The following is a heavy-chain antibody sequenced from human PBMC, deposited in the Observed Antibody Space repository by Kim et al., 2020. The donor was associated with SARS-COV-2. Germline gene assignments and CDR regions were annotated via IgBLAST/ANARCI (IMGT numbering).Heavy chain of an antibody. D-gene: IGHD1-26*01. J-gene: IGHJ2*01. CDR3: AKVGGATTIDWYFDL. V-gene: IGHV3-23*03. CDR2: IYSGGSST. Sequence: GGSLRLSCAASGFTFSSYAMSWVRQAPGKGLEWVSVIYSGGSSTYYADSVKGRFTISRDNSKNTLYLQMNSLRAEDTAVYYCAKVGGATTIDWYFDLWGRGTLVTVSS. CDR1: GFTFSSYA.